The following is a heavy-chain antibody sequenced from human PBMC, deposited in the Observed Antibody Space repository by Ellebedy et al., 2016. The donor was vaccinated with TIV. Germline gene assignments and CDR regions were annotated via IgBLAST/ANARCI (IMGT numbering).Heavy chain of an antibody. CDR1: GGSISSYY. D-gene: IGHD5-12*01. CDR3: ARTVATTHYYYYYMDV. CDR2: IYYSGST. Sequence: LRLXXTVSGGSISSYYWSWIRQHPGKGLEWIGYIYYSGSTYYNPSLKSRVTISVDTSKNQFSLKLSSVTAADTAVYYCARTVATTHYYYYYMDVWGKGTTVTVSS. J-gene: IGHJ6*03. V-gene: IGHV4-31*03.